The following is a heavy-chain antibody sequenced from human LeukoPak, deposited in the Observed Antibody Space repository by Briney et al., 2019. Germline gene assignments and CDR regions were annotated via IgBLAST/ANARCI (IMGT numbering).Heavy chain of an antibody. V-gene: IGHV3-74*01. J-gene: IGHJ4*01. CDR3: TRELPREVTLDY. D-gene: IGHD2-21*02. CDR2: INTDGSST. Sequence: GGSLRLSCAASGFTFISYGMQWVRQAPGKGLVWVSRINTDGSSTSYADSVKGRFTASRDNAKNTLYLQVNSLRAADTAVYFCTRELPREVTLDYWGQGTLVTVSS. CDR1: GFTFISYG.